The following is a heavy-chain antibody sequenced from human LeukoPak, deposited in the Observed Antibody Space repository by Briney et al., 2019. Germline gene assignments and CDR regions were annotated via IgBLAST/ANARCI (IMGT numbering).Heavy chain of an antibody. CDR3: ARDRTGESRCDY. CDR2: IYYSENT. D-gene: IGHD7-27*01. Sequence: SETLSLTCTVSGGSISSYYWSWIRQPPGKGLEWIGYIYYSENTNYNPSLKSRVTISGDTSKNQFSLKLSSVTAADTAVYYCARDRTGESRCDYWGQGTLVSVSS. CDR1: GGSISSYY. J-gene: IGHJ4*02. V-gene: IGHV4-59*01.